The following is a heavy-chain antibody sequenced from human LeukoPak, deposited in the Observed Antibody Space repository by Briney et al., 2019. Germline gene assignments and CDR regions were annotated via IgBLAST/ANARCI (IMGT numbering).Heavy chain of an antibody. D-gene: IGHD2-2*02. CDR2: IYYSGSN. J-gene: IGHJ3*02. CDR3: ARIGGIPLGSFDI. V-gene: IGHV4-59*01. Sequence: SETLSLTCTVSGGSISSYYWSWIRQPPGKGLEWIGYIYYSGSNNYNSALKSQVTISADTSKNQFSLKLSSATAADTAVYYCARIGGIPLGSFDIWGQGTMVTVSS. CDR1: GGSISSYY.